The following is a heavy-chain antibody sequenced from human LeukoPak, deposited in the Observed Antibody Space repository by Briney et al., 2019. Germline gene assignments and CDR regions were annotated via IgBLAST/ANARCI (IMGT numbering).Heavy chain of an antibody. CDR1: GYAFTNYY. CDR2: INPTGGET. J-gene: IGHJ6*02. V-gene: IGHV1-46*01. D-gene: IGHD6-13*01. Sequence: GASVKVFCKASGYAFTNYYIHWVRQAPGQALEWMGIINPTGGETTYAQKFQGRVTITADESTSTAYMELSSLRSEDTAVYYCARTTPGYSSSWYYYYGMDVWGQGTTVTVSS. CDR3: ARTTPGYSSSWYYYYGMDV.